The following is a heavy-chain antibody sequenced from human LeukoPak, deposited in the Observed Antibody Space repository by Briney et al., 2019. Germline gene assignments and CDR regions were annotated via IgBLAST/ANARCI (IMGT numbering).Heavy chain of an antibody. J-gene: IGHJ4*02. V-gene: IGHV4-39*07. D-gene: IGHD2-21*02. CDR3: ARGVVTGPPYFDY. Sequence: SETLSLTCTVSGGSISSSSYYWGWIRQPPGKGLEWIGSIYYSGSTYYNPSLKSRVTISVDTSKNQFSLKLSSVTAADTAVYYCARGVVTGPPYFDYWGQGTLVTVSS. CDR1: GGSISSSSYY. CDR2: IYYSGST.